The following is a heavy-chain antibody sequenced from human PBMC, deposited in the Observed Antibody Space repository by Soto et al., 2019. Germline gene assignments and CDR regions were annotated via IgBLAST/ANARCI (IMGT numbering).Heavy chain of an antibody. CDR2: INSVGSFR. CDR1: GFSISDYY. J-gene: IGHJ3*01. Sequence: QVQLVESGGGLVKPGGSLRLSCSASGFSISDYYMTWIRQAPGKGLEWLSYINSVGSFRQYRDSVKGRFTISRDNGNNSLFLQINSLGAEDTAVYYCARDMGGGHRRYDSFDLWGQGTLVTVSS. V-gene: IGHV3-11*05. D-gene: IGHD3-9*01. CDR3: ARDMGGGHRRYDSFDL.